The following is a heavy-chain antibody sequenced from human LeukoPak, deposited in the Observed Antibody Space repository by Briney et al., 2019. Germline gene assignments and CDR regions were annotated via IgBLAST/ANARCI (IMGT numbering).Heavy chain of an antibody. CDR2: ISSSSSTI. J-gene: IGHJ4*02. V-gene: IGHV3-48*01. CDR3: ARDVRSGYYTWGLFDY. Sequence: QPGGSLRLSCAASGFTFSSYSMNWVRQAPGKGLEWVSYISSSSSTIYYADSVKGRFTISRDNGKNSLYLQMNSLRAEDTAVYYCARDVRSGYYTWGLFDYWGQGTLVTVSS. CDR1: GFTFSSYS. D-gene: IGHD3-3*01.